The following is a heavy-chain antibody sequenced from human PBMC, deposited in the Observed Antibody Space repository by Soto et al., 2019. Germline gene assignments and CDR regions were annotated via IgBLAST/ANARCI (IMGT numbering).Heavy chain of an antibody. CDR2: IYWDDDK. J-gene: IGHJ4*02. CDR1: GFALTTNGVG. Sequence: QITLKESGPTLVKPTQTLTLTCTFSGFALTTNGVGVGWIRQPPGKALEWLALIYWDDDKRYSPSLKNRLTITKDTSKNQVVLTMTNMDPVDTATYYCAHKGFAETDLDYWGQGTLVTVSS. V-gene: IGHV2-5*02. CDR3: AHKGFAETDLDY.